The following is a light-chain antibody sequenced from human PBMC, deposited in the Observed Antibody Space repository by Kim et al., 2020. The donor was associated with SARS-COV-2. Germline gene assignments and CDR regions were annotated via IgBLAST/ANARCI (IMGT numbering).Light chain of an antibody. CDR3: MQGTHWPPT. V-gene: IGKV2-30*01. J-gene: IGKJ1*01. Sequence: DVVLTQSPLSLPVTLGQLASISCRSSQSLVYTDGNTFLTWFHQRPGQSPRRLVCKVSSRDSGVPDRFSGSGSGTDFTLKISRVEAGDVGIYYCMQGTHWPPTFGQGTKVDIK. CDR2: KVS. CDR1: QSLVYTDGNTF.